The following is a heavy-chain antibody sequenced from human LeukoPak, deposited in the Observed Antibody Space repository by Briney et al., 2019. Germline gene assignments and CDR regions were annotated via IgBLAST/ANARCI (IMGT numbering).Heavy chain of an antibody. D-gene: IGHD1-14*01. CDR2: INHSGST. J-gene: IGHJ4*02. V-gene: IGHV4-34*01. CDR3: ARGRPRRTGFDY. Sequence: SETLSLTCAVYGGSFSGYYWRWIRQPPGKGLEGIGEINHSGSTNYNPSLKSRVTISVDTSKNQFSLKLSSVTAADTAVYYCARGRPRRTGFDYWGQGILVTVSS. CDR1: GGSFSGYY.